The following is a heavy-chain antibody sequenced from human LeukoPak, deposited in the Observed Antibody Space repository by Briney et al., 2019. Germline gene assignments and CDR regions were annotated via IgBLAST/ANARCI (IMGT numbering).Heavy chain of an antibody. Sequence: SETLSLTCTVSGGSISSHYWSWIRQPPGKGLEWIGYIYYSGSTNYNPSLKSRVTISVVTSKNQFSLKLSSVTAADTAVYYCARSLGYDSSGGDYWGQGTLVTVSS. CDR3: ARSLGYDSSGGDY. V-gene: IGHV4-59*11. D-gene: IGHD3-22*01. CDR2: IYYSGST. J-gene: IGHJ4*02. CDR1: GGSISSHY.